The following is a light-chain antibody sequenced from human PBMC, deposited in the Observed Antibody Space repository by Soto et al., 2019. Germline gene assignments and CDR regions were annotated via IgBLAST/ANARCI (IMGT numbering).Light chain of an antibody. CDR2: ASS. CDR3: QQYSTSQT. Sequence: EMVLTQSPGTLSLSPGERATLSCRASQSVTSYLAWYQQKPGQAPRLLIYASSTRATGIPDRFSGGGSGTDFTLTISRLEPEDFEVYYCQQYSTSQTFGKGTVLEI. J-gene: IGKJ1*01. CDR1: QSVTSY. V-gene: IGKV3-20*01.